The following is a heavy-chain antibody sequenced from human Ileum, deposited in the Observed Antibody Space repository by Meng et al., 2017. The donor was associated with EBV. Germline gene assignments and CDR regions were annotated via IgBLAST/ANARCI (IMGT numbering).Heavy chain of an antibody. V-gene: IGHV4-4*02. J-gene: IGHJ4*02. Sequence: QVQLQEPGPGLVKPSATLSLTCAVSGGSISRSDWWSWVRQPPGKGLEWIGETSHSGSTNYSPSLKSRVTISLDKSKNQLSLKLNSVTAADTAVYYCASSDYYRSDYWGQGTLVTVSS. CDR1: GGSISRSDW. D-gene: IGHD3-22*01. CDR2: TSHSGST. CDR3: ASSDYYRSDY.